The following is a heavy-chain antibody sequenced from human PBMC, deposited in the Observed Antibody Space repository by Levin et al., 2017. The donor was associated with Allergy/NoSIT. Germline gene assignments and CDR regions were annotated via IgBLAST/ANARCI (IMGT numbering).Heavy chain of an antibody. Sequence: ASVKVSCKTSGYTFSNFGITWVRQASGQGPEWVGWIGGHNGYSKYAQKFQGRVTLTTDPSTSTAYMELKSLRSVDTGIYYCARNGTGGPDHDHQPLDVWGQGTTVTVSS. J-gene: IGHJ6*01. D-gene: IGHD2-2*01. CDR3: ARNGTGGPDHDHQPLDV. CDR2: IGGHNGYS. CDR1: GYTFSNFG. V-gene: IGHV1-18*01.